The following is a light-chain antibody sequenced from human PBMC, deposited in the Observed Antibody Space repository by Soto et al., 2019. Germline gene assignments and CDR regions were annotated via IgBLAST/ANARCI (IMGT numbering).Light chain of an antibody. CDR3: QQYDILPIT. V-gene: IGKV1-33*01. Sequence: DIPMTQSPSSLFASVGARVTITCQATQDINVYLNWYQQQPGKDPNLLIYDASNLERGVPSRVSGSGSGTHFTFTISSLQTEDIGTYYCQQYDILPITFGRGTRRRL. CDR1: QDINVY. CDR2: DAS. J-gene: IGKJ5*01.